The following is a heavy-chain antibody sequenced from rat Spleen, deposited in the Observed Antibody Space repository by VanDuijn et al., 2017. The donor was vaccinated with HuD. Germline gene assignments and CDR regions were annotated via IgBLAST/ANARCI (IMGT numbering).Heavy chain of an antibody. CDR1: GFSLTSYG. D-gene: IGHD1-6*01. Sequence: QVQLKESGPDLVQPSQTLSLTCTVSGFSLTSYGVSWVRQPPGKGLEWIAAISSGGNTYYNSVLKSRLSVSRDTSKSQAFLKMGSLRSEDTATYYCTTYSDYGTSPFAYWGRGALVTVSS. V-gene: IGHV2S8*01. CDR3: TTYSDYGTSPFAY. J-gene: IGHJ3*01. CDR2: ISSGGNT.